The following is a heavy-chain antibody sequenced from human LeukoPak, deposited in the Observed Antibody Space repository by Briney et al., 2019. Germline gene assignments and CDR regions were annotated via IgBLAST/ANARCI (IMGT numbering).Heavy chain of an antibody. CDR2: IIPILGIA. J-gene: IGHJ5*02. D-gene: IGHD4-17*01. V-gene: IGHV1-69*04. CDR1: GYTFTGYY. Sequence: GASVKVSCKASGYTFTGYYMHWVRQAPGQGLEWMGRIIPILGIANYAQKFQGRVTITADKSTSTAYMELSSLRSEDTAVYYCAREDYGDAGSWFDPWGQGTLVTVSS. CDR3: AREDYGDAGSWFDP.